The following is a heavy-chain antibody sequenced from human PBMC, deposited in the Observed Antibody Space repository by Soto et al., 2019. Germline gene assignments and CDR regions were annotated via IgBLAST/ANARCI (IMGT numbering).Heavy chain of an antibody. D-gene: IGHD6-19*01. J-gene: IGHJ4*02. Sequence: EVQLLESGGGLVQPGGSLRLSCAASGFTFSSYAMSWVRQAPGKGLEWVSAISGSGGSTYYADSVKGRFTISRDNSKNTLHLQMKSLSTADTAVYYWARRSSGWYFDYWGQGTLVTVSS. CDR3: ARRSSGWYFDY. CDR1: GFTFSSYA. CDR2: ISGSGGST. V-gene: IGHV3-23*01.